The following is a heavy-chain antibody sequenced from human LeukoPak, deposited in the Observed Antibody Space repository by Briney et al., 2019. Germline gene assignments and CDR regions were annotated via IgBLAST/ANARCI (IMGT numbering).Heavy chain of an antibody. CDR3: ARGFGDLYWYFDL. V-gene: IGHV4-31*03. D-gene: IGHD3-10*01. J-gene: IGHJ2*01. CDR2: IYYSGST. Sequence: SQTLSLTCTVSGGSISSGGYYWSWIRQHPGKGVEWLGYIYYSGSTYYNPSLKSRVTISVDTSKNQFSLKLSSVTAADTAVYYCARGFGDLYWYFDLWGRGTLVTVSS. CDR1: GGSISSGGYY.